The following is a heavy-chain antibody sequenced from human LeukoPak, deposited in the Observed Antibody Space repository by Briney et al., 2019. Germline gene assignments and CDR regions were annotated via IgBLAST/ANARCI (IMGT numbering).Heavy chain of an antibody. V-gene: IGHV4-38-2*02. CDR2: IYHSGST. CDR1: GYSISSGYY. J-gene: IGHJ4*02. CDR3: AKFLSGGARSDY. D-gene: IGHD1-26*01. Sequence: PSETLSLTCTVSGYSISSGYYWGWIRQPPGKGLEWIGSIYHSGSTYYNPSLKSRVTISVDTSKNQFSLKLSSVTAADTAVYYCAKFLSGGARSDYWGQGTLVTVSS.